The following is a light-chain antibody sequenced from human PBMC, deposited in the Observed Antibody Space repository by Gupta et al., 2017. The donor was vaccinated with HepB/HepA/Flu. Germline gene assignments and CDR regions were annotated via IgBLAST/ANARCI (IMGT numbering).Light chain of an antibody. CDR2: STS. V-gene: IGKV1D-12*01. CDR1: QGINRW. Sequence: DVQITQHPSSLSASVGDRVIITCLASQGINRWLAWYQQKSGQAPNLLVSSTSSLQSGVPSRFSGSGSGTEFTLTINDPQPEDLATYYCQQNNTFPLTFGGGTKVKI. J-gene: IGKJ4*01. CDR3: QQNNTFPLT.